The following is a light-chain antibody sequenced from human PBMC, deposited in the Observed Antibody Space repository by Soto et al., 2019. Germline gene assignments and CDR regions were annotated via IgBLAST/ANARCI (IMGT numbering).Light chain of an antibody. CDR1: QSINSW. J-gene: IGKJ2*01. CDR3: QQYNSYSYT. CDR2: DAS. Sequence: DIQMTQSPSTLSASVGDRVTITCRASQSINSWWAWYQQKPGKAPKLLIYDASSLESGVPSRFSGSGSGTEFTLTISSLQPHDFATYYCQQYNSYSYTFGQGTKLELK. V-gene: IGKV1-5*01.